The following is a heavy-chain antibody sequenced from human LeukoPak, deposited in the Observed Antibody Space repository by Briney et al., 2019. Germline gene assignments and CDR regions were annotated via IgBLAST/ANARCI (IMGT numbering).Heavy chain of an antibody. CDR2: IIPIFGTA. J-gene: IGHJ5*02. V-gene: IGHV1-69*13. CDR3: ARGQCSSTSCYNDLNWFDP. D-gene: IGHD2-2*01. CDR1: GRTFSSYA. Sequence: SVKVSCEASGRTFSSYAISWVRQAPGQGLEWMGGIIPIFGTANYAQKFQGRVTITADESTSTAYMELSSLRSEDTAVYYCARGQCSSTSCYNDLNWFDPWGQGTLVTVSS.